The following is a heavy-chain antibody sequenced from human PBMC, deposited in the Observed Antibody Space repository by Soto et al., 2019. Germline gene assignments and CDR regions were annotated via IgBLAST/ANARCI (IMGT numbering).Heavy chain of an antibody. Sequence: SGPTLVNPTQTLTLTCTFSGFSLSTSGVGVGWIRQPPGKALEWLALIYWDDYKRYSPSLKSRLTITKDTSKNQVVLTMTNMDPVDTATYYCAHAHLTNTVVVPAATIHFDFWGQGTLVTVSS. CDR1: GFSLSTSGVG. D-gene: IGHD2-2*01. J-gene: IGHJ4*02. CDR3: AHAHLTNTVVVPAATIHFDF. V-gene: IGHV2-5*02. CDR2: IYWDDYK.